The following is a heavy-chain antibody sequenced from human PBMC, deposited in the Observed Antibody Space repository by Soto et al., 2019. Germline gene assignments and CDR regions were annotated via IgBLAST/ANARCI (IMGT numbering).Heavy chain of an antibody. CDR1: GFTFSSYS. CDR3: AKAVDCRGGSCYSRWFDP. D-gene: IGHD2-15*01. J-gene: IGHJ5*02. V-gene: IGHV3-21*04. CDR2: ISSSSSYI. Sequence: PGGSLRLSCAASGFTFSSYSMNWVRQAPGKGLEWVSSISSSSSYIYYADSVKGRFTISRDNAKNTLYLQMNSLRAEDTAVYYCAKAVDCRGGSCYSRWFDPWGQGTLVTVSS.